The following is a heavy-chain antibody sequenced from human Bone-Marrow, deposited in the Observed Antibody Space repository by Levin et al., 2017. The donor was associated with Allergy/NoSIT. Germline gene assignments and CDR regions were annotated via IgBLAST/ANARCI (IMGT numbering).Heavy chain of an antibody. CDR2: IYYSGST. CDR1: GASISSFY. CDR3: ARQAVPAAMNGFDS. V-gene: IGHV4-59*08. Sequence: PSETLSLTCTVSGASISSFYWSWIRQPPGKGLEWIGYIYYSGSTNYSPSLKSRVSMSADMSRNQVYLTMSSVTDADTAVYYCARQAVPAAMNGFDSWGQGTLVTVSS. J-gene: IGHJ5*01. D-gene: IGHD2-2*01.